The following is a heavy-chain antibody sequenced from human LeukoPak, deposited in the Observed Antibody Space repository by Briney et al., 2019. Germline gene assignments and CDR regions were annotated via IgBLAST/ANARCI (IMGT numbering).Heavy chain of an antibody. CDR1: GGSFSGYY. J-gene: IGHJ4*02. CDR3: ARELTYYDSSGNYYGGAFDY. CDR2: INHGGST. V-gene: IGHV4-34*01. D-gene: IGHD3-22*01. Sequence: PSETLSLTCAVYGGSFSGYYWSWIRQPPGKGLEWIGEINHGGSTNYNPSLKSRVTISVDTSKNQFSLKLSSVTAADTAVYYCARELTYYDSSGNYYGGAFDYWGQGTLVTVSS.